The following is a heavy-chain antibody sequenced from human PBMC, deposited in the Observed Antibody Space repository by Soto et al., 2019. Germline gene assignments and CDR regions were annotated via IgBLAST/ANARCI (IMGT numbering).Heavy chain of an antibody. CDR3: ARASIPTSGTGGRYFQH. D-gene: IGHD6-13*01. V-gene: IGHV4-39*01. CDR2: IYYSGST. CDR1: GGSISSSSYY. Sequence: SETLSLTCTVSGGSISSSSYYWGWIRQPPGKGLEWIGSIYYSGSTYYNPSLKSRVTISLDTSNNRFSLKLSSVTAADTAVYYCARASIPTSGTGGRYFQHWGQGTLVTVSS. J-gene: IGHJ1*01.